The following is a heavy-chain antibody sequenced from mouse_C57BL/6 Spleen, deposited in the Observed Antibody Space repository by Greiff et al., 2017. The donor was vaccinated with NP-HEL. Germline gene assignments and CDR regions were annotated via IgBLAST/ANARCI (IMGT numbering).Heavy chain of an antibody. D-gene: IGHD1-1*01. CDR3: ARYPYYYGSSYDYFDY. Sequence: QVQLQQSGAELVKPGASVKISCKASGYAFSSYWMNWVKQRPGKGLEWIGQIYPGDGDTKYNGKFKGKATLTADKSSSTAYMQLSSLTSEDSAVYCCARYPYYYGSSYDYFDYWGQGTTLTVSS. J-gene: IGHJ2*01. V-gene: IGHV1-80*01. CDR1: GYAFSSYW. CDR2: IYPGDGDT.